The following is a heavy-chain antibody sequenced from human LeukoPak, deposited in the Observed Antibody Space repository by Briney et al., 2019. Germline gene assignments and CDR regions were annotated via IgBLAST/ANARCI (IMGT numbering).Heavy chain of an antibody. D-gene: IGHD4-11*01. CDR3: AREYSAFDH. CDR2: VYHNENI. V-gene: IGHV4-61*08. CDR1: GDPISSHSDY. J-gene: IGHJ4*01. Sequence: SSETLSLTCTVSGDPISSHSDYKWTWIREPAGKGLEWIGYVYHNENINYNPFLGSRLTISVHTSKTQFPLRLTSVTAADTAVYFCAREYSAFDHWGHGTLVTVSS.